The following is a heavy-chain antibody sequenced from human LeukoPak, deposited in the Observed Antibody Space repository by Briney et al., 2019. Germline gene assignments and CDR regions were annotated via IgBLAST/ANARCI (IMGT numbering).Heavy chain of an antibody. V-gene: IGHV3-74*01. CDR2: INSDGSST. D-gene: IGHD3/OR15-3a*01. Sequence: GGSLRLSCAASGFTFSSYAMSWVRQAPGKGLVWVSRINSDGSSTSYADSVKGRFTISRDNAKNSLYLQMNSLRAEDTAMYYCARDEGLFAYWGQGTLVTVSS. CDR3: ARDEGLFAY. CDR1: GFTFSSYA. J-gene: IGHJ4*02.